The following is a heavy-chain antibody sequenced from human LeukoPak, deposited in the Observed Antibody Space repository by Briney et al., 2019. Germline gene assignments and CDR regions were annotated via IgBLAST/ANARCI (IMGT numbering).Heavy chain of an antibody. Sequence: SQTLSLTCAISGDSVSSNSAAWNWIRQSPSRGLEWLGRTYYRSKWYYDYALSVKSRITINSDTSESQFSLQLNSVTPEDTAVYYCARDRAFYGDYSSFDYWGQGTLVTVSS. CDR3: ARDRAFYGDYSSFDY. CDR1: GDSVSSNSAA. CDR2: TYYRSKWYY. V-gene: IGHV6-1*01. J-gene: IGHJ4*02. D-gene: IGHD4-17*01.